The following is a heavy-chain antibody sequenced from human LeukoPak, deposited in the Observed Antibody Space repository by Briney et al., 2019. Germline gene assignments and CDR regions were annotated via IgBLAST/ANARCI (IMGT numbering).Heavy chain of an antibody. D-gene: IGHD6-13*01. V-gene: IGHV1-3*01. CDR2: INAGNGNT. CDR3: ARVRVNKASIAAAGRSWFDP. CDR1: GYTFTSYA. Sequence: ASVKVSCKASGYTFTSYAMHWVRQAPGQRLEWMGWINAGNGNTKYSQKFQGRVTITRDTSASTAYMELSSLRSEDTAVYYCARVRVNKASIAAAGRSWFDPWGQGTLVTVSS. J-gene: IGHJ5*02.